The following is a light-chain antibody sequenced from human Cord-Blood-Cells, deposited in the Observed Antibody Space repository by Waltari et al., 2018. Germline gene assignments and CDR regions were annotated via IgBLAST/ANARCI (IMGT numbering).Light chain of an antibody. CDR3: QQYYSTPPT. J-gene: IGKJ2*01. CDR2: CAS. CDR1: QSVLYSSNNKNY. Sequence: DIVMTQSPDSLAVSLGERATINCKPSQSVLYSSNNKNYLAWYHQKPGQAPKLLIYCASTRESGVPDRFSGSGSGTDFTLTISSLQAEDVAVYYCQQYYSTPPTFGQGTKLEIK. V-gene: IGKV4-1*01.